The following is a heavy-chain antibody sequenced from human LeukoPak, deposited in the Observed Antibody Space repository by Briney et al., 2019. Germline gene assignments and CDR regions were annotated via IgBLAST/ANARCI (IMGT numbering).Heavy chain of an antibody. CDR1: GYTFTSYG. CDR3: ASYVLRYFDWRDVDREFDY. Sequence: GASVKVSCKASGYTFTSYGISWVRQAPGQGLEWMGWIIAYNGNTNYAQKLQGRVTMTTDTSTSTAYMELRSLRSDDTAVYYCASYVLRYFDWRDVDREFDYWGQGTLVTVSS. J-gene: IGHJ4*02. CDR2: IIAYNGNT. D-gene: IGHD3-9*01. V-gene: IGHV1-18*01.